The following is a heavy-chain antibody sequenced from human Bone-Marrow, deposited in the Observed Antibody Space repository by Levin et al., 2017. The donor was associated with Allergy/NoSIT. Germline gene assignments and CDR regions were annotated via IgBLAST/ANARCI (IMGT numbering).Heavy chain of an antibody. CDR3: ARAVKNTIFGVVTSYFFDY. CDR2: INHSGST. CDR1: GGSFSGYY. D-gene: IGHD3-3*01. V-gene: IGHV4-34*01. J-gene: IGHJ4*02. Sequence: SETLSLTCAVYGGSFSGYYWSWIRQPPGKGLEWIGEINHSGSTNYNPSLKSRVTISVDTSKNQFSLKLSSVTAADTAVYYCARAVKNTIFGVVTSYFFDYWGQGTLVTVSS.